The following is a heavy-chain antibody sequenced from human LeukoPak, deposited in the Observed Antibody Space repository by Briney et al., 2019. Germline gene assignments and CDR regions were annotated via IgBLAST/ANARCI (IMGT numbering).Heavy chain of an antibody. Sequence: GESLKISCKGSGYSLTDYWIGWVRQMPGKGLEWMGIIYPGDSDMRYSPAFQGQVTISADKSISTAYLQWSSLKTSDTAMYYCARQTTEVGYFDYWGQGILVTVSS. CDR3: ARQTTEVGYFDY. CDR1: GYSLTDYW. V-gene: IGHV5-51*01. CDR2: IYPGDSDM. J-gene: IGHJ4*02. D-gene: IGHD1-26*01.